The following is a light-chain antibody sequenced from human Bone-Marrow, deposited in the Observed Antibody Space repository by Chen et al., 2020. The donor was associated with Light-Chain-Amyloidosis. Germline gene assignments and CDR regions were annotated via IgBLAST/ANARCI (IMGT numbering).Light chain of an antibody. V-gene: IGKV1-12*01. CDR2: AAT. Sequence: DIQMTQSPSSLSASVGGRVTITCRASRGIKTWLAWYQQQPGKAPRLLIYAATRLQDGVPSRFSGSGSGTDFTLTINDLQPEDFATYFCQQADSFPLLTLGGGTRVEI. CDR1: RGIKTW. J-gene: IGKJ4*01. CDR3: QQADSFPLLT.